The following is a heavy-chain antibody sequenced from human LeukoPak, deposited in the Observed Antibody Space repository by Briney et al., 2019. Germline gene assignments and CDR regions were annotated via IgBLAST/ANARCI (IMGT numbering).Heavy chain of an antibody. CDR3: ARSDYGDYPFDY. V-gene: IGHV3-33*01. J-gene: IGHJ4*02. Sequence: GGSLRLSCAASGFTFSNYGMHWVRQVPGKGLEWVAVIWYDGSNKYYADSVKGRFTISRDNSKNTLYLQMNSLRAEDTAVYYCARSDYGDYPFDYWGQGTLVTVSS. CDR2: IWYDGSNK. D-gene: IGHD4-17*01. CDR1: GFTFSNYG.